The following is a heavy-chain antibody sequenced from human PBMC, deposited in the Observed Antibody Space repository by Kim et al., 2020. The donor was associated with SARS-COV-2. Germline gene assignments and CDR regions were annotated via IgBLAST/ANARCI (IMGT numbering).Heavy chain of an antibody. CDR2: IYYSGST. Sequence: SETLSLTCTVSGGSISSYYWSWIRQPPGKGLEWIGYIYYSGSTNYNPSLKSRVTISVDTSKNQFSLKLSSVTAADTAVYYCARDYGDSRRLPYYWGQGTLVTVSS. D-gene: IGHD4-17*01. CDR1: GGSISSYY. CDR3: ARDYGDSRRLPYY. J-gene: IGHJ4*02. V-gene: IGHV4-59*01.